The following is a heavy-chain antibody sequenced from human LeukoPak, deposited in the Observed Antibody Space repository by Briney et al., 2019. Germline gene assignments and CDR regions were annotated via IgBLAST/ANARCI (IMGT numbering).Heavy chain of an antibody. D-gene: IGHD2-2*03. J-gene: IGHJ6*03. V-gene: IGHV4-4*09. Sequence: PSETLSLTCTVSGGSISSYYWSWIRQPPGKGLEWIGYIYTSGSTNYNPSLKSRVTISVDTSKNQFSLKLSSVTAADTAVYYCATSGGYCSSTSCHPADYYYYMDVWGKGTTVTVYS. CDR3: ATSGGYCSSTSCHPADYYYYMDV. CDR2: IYTSGST. CDR1: GGSISSYY.